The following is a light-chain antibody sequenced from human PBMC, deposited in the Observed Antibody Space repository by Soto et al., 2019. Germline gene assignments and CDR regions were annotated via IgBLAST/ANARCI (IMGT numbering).Light chain of an antibody. CDR3: QDRSGLIT. J-gene: IGKJ4*02. Sequence: EVVLTQSPATLTLSPGESATLSCRASQTISITLAWYQQKPGQAPRLLIYDVSNRATGVPARFSGSGSGTDFTLTISSLEPEDFAVYYCQDRSGLITFGGGTKVEIK. CDR1: QTISIT. CDR2: DVS. V-gene: IGKV3-11*01.